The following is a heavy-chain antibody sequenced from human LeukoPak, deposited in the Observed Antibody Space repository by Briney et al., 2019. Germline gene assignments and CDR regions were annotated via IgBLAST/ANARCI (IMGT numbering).Heavy chain of an antibody. J-gene: IGHJ4*02. V-gene: IGHV3-23*01. D-gene: IGHD3-3*01. CDR2: ISGSCGST. CDR1: GFTFSSYV. Sequence: GGSLRLSCAASGFTFSSYVMSWVRRAPGRGLEWVSTISGSCGSTYYADSAKGRFTISRDNPKNTLSLQMNSLRAEDTAVYYCAKGSAYADFWGQGTLVTVSS. CDR3: AKGSAYADF.